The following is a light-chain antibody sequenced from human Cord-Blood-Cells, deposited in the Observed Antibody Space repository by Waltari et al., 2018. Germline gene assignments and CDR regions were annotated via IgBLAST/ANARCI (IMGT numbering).Light chain of an antibody. CDR2: AAS. CDR3: QQSYSTPMHT. Sequence: DIQMTQSPSSLSASVGDRVTITCRASQSISSYLNWYQQKPGKAPKLLIYAASSLQSGVPSRFSGSGSGTDFTLTISSLQPEDFATYYCQQSYSTPMHTFGQGTELEIK. CDR1: QSISSY. J-gene: IGKJ2*01. V-gene: IGKV1-39*01.